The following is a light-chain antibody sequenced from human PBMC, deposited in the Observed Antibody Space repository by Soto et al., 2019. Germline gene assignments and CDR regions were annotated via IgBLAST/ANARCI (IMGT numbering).Light chain of an antibody. CDR1: SSDVGGYNY. J-gene: IGLJ1*01. CDR2: DVS. CDR3: SSYTSSSTYV. V-gene: IGLV2-14*01. Sequence: QSALTQPASVSGSPGQSIAISCIGSSSDVGGYNYVSWHQQHPGKAPKVEIYDVSNRPSGVSDRFSGSKSGNTASLTISGLQAEDEADYYCSSYTSSSTYVFGTGTKLTFL.